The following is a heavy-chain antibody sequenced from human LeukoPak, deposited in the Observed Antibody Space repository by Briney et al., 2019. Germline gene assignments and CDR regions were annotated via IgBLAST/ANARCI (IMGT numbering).Heavy chain of an antibody. CDR1: GYRFTSYW. V-gene: IGHV5-51*01. D-gene: IGHD2-15*01. CDR3: GRGGYYSGGIFYYYFDY. Sequence: PGESLKTSCKGSGYRFTSYWIGWVRQMPGKGLEWMGIIYPGDSDTRYSPSFQGQVTISADKSISTAYLQWSSLKASDTAMYYCGRGGYYSGGIFYYYFDYWGQGTLVTVSS. J-gene: IGHJ4*02. CDR2: IYPGDSDT.